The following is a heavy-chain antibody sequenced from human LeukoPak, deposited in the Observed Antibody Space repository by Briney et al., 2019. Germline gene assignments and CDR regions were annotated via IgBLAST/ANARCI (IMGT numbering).Heavy chain of an antibody. CDR3: AKEWDASGEEIAVPFDY. J-gene: IGHJ4*02. D-gene: IGHD3-16*01. V-gene: IGHV3-7*03. CDR2: IKQDGSEK. Sequence: GGSLRLSCAASGFTFSSYWMSWVRQAPGKGLEWVANIKQDGSEKYYVDSVKGRFTISRDNAKNTLYLQMNSLRAEDTAVYYCAKEWDASGEEIAVPFDYWGQGTLVTVSS. CDR1: GFTFSSYW.